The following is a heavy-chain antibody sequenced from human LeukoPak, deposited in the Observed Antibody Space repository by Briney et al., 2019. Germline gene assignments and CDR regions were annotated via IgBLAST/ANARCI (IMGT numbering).Heavy chain of an antibody. D-gene: IGHD6-19*01. V-gene: IGHV4-30-4*01. J-gene: IGHJ6*02. CDR3: ARVSGWYLYYYYYGTDV. CDR1: GGSISSGDYY. CDR2: IYYSGST. Sequence: NPSETLSLTCTVSGGSISSGDYYWSWIRQPPGKDLEWIGYIYYSGSTYYNPSLKSRVTISVDTSKNQFSLKLSSVTAADTAVYYCARVSGWYLYYYYYGTDVWGQGTTVTVSS.